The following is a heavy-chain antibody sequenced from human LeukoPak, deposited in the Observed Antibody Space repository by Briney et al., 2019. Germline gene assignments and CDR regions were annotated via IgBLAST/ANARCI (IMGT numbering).Heavy chain of an antibody. D-gene: IGHD1-7*01. V-gene: IGHV3-23*01. Sequence: TGGSLRLSCAASGFTFSNYAMSWVRQAPGKGLEWVSTISGSGGSTYYADSVKGRFTISRDNSKNTLYLQMNSLRAEDTAVFYCAKPGNWNYEGGTHFDYWGQGTLVTVSS. CDR3: AKPGNWNYEGGTHFDY. J-gene: IGHJ4*02. CDR2: ISGSGGST. CDR1: GFTFSNYA.